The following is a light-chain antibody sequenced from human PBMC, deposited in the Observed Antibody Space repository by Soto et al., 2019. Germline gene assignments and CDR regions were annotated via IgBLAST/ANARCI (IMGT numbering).Light chain of an antibody. J-gene: IGLJ1*01. CDR3: SSYTSSSTLYV. Sequence: SALTQPASVSGSPGQSITISCTGTSSDVGGYNYVSWYQQHPGKAPKLMIYDVSNRPSGVSNRFSGSKSGNTASLTISGLHAEDEADYYCSSYTSSSTLYVFGTGTQLTVL. CDR1: SSDVGGYNY. CDR2: DVS. V-gene: IGLV2-14*01.